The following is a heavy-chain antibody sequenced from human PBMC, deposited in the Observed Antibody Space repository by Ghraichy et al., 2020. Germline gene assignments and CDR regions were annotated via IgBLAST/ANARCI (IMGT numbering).Heavy chain of an antibody. CDR3: ARTLRVVAAFDI. Sequence: SETLSLTCTVSGGSISSYYWSWIRQPPGKGLEWIGYIYYSGSTNYNPSLKSRVTISVDTSKNQFSLKLSSVTAADTAVYYCARTLRVVAAFDIWGQGTMVTVSS. D-gene: IGHD5-12*01. CDR1: GGSISSYY. J-gene: IGHJ3*02. CDR2: IYYSGST. V-gene: IGHV4-59*01.